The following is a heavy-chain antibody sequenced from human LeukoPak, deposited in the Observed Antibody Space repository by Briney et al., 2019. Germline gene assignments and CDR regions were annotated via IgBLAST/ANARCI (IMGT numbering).Heavy chain of an antibody. J-gene: IGHJ4*02. Sequence: PGGSLRLSCAASGFTFSSYSMNWVRQAPGEGLEWVSSIGSSSSYISYADSVKGRFTISRDDAKSSLYLQMNSLRAEDTAVYYCARTNWAFDYWGQGTLVTVSS. CDR2: IGSSSSYI. CDR1: GFTFSSYS. CDR3: ARTNWAFDY. D-gene: IGHD7-27*01. V-gene: IGHV3-21*01.